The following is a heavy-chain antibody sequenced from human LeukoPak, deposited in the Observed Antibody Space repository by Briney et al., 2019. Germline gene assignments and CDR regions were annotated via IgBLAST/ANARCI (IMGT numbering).Heavy chain of an antibody. Sequence: GGSLRLSCAASGFTFKDYGMHWVRQAPGKGPEWVTLIWADGSNEYYADSVKGRFTISRDISTNTLYLQMNSLRDEDTAVYYCGRDSGWAYDYWGQGTLVTVSS. J-gene: IGHJ4*02. CDR2: IWADGSNE. D-gene: IGHD6-25*01. CDR3: GRDSGWAYDY. V-gene: IGHV3-33*01. CDR1: GFTFKDYG.